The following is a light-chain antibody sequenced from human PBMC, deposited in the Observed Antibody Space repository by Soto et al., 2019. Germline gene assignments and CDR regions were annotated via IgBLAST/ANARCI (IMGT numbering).Light chain of an antibody. CDR1: SSNIGPTYD. V-gene: IGLV1-40*01. Sequence: QAVVTQPPSVSGAPGQRVTISCTGSSSNIGPTYDVHWYQQLPGTAPKLLIYANTNRPSGVPDRFSGSKSVTSASLAITGLQAEDEADYFCQSYDSRLSGYVFGTGTKLTVL. CDR3: QSYDSRLSGYV. CDR2: ANT. J-gene: IGLJ1*01.